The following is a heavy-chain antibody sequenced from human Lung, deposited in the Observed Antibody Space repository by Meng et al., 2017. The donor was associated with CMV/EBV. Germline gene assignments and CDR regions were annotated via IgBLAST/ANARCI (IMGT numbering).Heavy chain of an antibody. CDR2: INPSDNTT. D-gene: IGHD6-13*01. CDR1: GYTLTNYY. V-gene: IGHV1-46*01. CDR3: ARDLGYSSSWYFQYYFDC. Sequence: SVXVSXXASGYTLTNYYIHWVRQAPGQGLEWMGIINPSDNTTIYAQKFQGRVTMTRDTSTSTVYMELSSLRSDDTALYYCARDLGYSSSWYFQYYFDCWGQVTXVTVSS. J-gene: IGHJ4*02.